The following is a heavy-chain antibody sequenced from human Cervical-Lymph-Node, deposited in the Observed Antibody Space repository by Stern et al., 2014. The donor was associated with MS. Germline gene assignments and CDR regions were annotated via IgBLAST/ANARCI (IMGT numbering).Heavy chain of an antibody. CDR1: GGTFNVYA. V-gene: IGHV1-69*01. CDR3: ARDGRHTNNYGLDV. J-gene: IGHJ6*02. CDR2: IIPIIGIA. Sequence: QVQLMQSGAEVKKPGSSVKVSCQASGGTFNVYAINWLRQAPGQGLEWMGGIIPIIGIANYAQKFQGRVTITADESTRTSSMQLSSLTSNDTGVYYCARDGRHTNNYGLDVWGQGTTVTVSS.